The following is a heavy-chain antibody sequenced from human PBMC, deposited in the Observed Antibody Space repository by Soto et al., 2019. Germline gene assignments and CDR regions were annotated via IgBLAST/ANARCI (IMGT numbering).Heavy chain of an antibody. J-gene: IGHJ3*02. CDR2: IDWADDK. CDR1: GFSLSTRGKG. V-gene: IGHV2-70*01. Sequence: SGPTRVNPTQTLTLTCTFSGFSLSTRGKGEGWIRQPPAKALECLALIDWADDKSYSPSLKTRLTISKDTSKNQVVLTMTNMDPVDTATYYCARIPRKDDAFDIWGQGTMVTVSS. CDR3: ARIPRKDDAFDI.